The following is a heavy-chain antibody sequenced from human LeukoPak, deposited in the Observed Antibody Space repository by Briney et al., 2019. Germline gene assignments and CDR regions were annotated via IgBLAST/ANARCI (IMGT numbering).Heavy chain of an antibody. V-gene: IGHV1-18*01. D-gene: IGHD2-21*02. J-gene: IGHJ4*02. CDR2: ISACNGNT. Sequence: ASVKVSCKASGYTFTSYGISWVRQAPGQGLEWMGWISACNGNTNYAQKLQGRVTMTTDTSTSTAYMELRSLRSDDTAVYYCARVKPIYCGGDCRFDYWGQGTLVTVSS. CDR3: ARVKPIYCGGDCRFDY. CDR1: GYTFTSYG.